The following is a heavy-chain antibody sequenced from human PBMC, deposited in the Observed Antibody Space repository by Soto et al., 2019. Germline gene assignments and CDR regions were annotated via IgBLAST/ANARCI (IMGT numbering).Heavy chain of an antibody. CDR3: ARVPGIAVAGSTNFDY. CDR2: IYYSGST. V-gene: IGHV4-30-4*01. CDR1: GGSISSGDYY. J-gene: IGHJ4*02. Sequence: SETLSLTCTVSGGSISSGDYYWSWIRQPPGKGLEWIGYIYYSGSTYYNPSLKSRVTISVDTSKNQFSLKLSSVTAADTAVYYCARVPGIAVAGSTNFDYWGQGTLVTVSS. D-gene: IGHD6-19*01.